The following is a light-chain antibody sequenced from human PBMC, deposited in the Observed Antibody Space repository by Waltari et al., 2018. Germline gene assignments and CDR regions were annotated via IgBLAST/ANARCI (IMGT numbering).Light chain of an antibody. CDR2: EVT. CDR3: TSYAGSNNVV. CDR1: SSDVSNYNY. V-gene: IGLV2-8*01. J-gene: IGLJ2*01. Sequence: QSALTQPPSASGSPGQSVTISCTGISSDVSNYNYVSWYQHHPGKAPKLTLYEVTKRPSGIPDRFSGSKSGNTASLTISGLQAEDEASYYCTSYAGSNNVVFGGGTKVTVL.